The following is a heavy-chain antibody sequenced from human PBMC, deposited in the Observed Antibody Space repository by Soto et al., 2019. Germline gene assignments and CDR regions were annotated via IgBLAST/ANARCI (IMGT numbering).Heavy chain of an antibody. V-gene: IGHV4-59*12. CDR3: ARGGYVLRFDP. J-gene: IGHJ5*02. Sequence: QVQLQESGPGLVKPSETLSLTCTVSGGSISSYYWSWIRQPPGKGLEWIGYIYYSGSTYYNPSLKSRVTISVDTSKNQFSLKLSSVTAADTAVYYCARGGYVLRFDPWGQGTLVTVSS. CDR2: IYYSGST. D-gene: IGHD3-3*01. CDR1: GGSISSYY.